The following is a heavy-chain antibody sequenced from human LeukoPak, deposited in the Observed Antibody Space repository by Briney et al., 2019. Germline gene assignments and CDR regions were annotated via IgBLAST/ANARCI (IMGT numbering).Heavy chain of an antibody. Sequence: PSETLSLTCAVYGGSFSAYYWSWIRQSPWKGLEWIAEINHRGDTNYNPSVKSRVSISVDTSKNQFSLKVTSLTAADTAVYYCARGPTISETGYFDYWGQGTLVTVSS. CDR3: ARGPTISETGYFDY. CDR1: GGSFSAYY. V-gene: IGHV4-34*01. CDR2: INHRGDT. D-gene: IGHD1-1*01. J-gene: IGHJ4*03.